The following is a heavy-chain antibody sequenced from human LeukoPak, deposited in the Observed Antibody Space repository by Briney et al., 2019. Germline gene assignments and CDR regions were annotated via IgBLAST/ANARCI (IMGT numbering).Heavy chain of an antibody. J-gene: IGHJ4*02. CDR2: VIPSIGIS. D-gene: IGHD6-13*01. V-gene: IGHV1-69*04. CDR3: ASGTDSSSWLGYSNY. Sequence: SVKVSCKASGGTFSNYAISWVRQAPGQGLEWMGRVIPSIGISNYAQKFQDRVTITADKSTRTAYMELDSLRSEDTAIYYCASGTDSSSWLGYSNYWGQGTLVTVS. CDR1: GGTFSNYA.